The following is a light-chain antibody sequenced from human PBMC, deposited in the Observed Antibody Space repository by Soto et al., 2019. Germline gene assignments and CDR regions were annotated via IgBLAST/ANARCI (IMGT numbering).Light chain of an antibody. CDR3: QQRSNWAWT. J-gene: IGKJ1*01. V-gene: IGKV3-11*01. Sequence: EIVLTQSPATLSLSPGERATLSCRASQSVSSYLAWYQQKPGQAPRLLIYDASNRATGIPARFSGSGSGTDFTLTISSLGPEDFAVYYCQQRSNWAWTFGQGTKVEIK. CDR1: QSVSSY. CDR2: DAS.